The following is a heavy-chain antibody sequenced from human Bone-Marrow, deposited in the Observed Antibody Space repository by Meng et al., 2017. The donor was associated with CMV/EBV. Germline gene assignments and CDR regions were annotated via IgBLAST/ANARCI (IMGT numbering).Heavy chain of an antibody. Sequence: GESLKISCAASGFTFSSHWMTWVRQAPGKGLEWVANIKKDGSEKNYVDSVKGRFMISRDNVENSLDLQMYSLRVEGTAVYYCARVALDSGYRMFDYWGQGTVVTVSS. V-gene: IGHV3-7*01. D-gene: IGHD5-12*01. CDR1: GFTFSSHW. CDR3: ARVALDSGYRMFDY. J-gene: IGHJ4*02. CDR2: IKKDGSEK.